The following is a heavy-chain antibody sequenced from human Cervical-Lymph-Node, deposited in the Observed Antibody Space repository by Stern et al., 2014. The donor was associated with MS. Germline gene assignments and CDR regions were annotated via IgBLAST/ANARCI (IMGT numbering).Heavy chain of an antibody. CDR2: IWYDGSNE. CDR3: TRGDVQKYGDF. CDR1: GFTFNKYG. J-gene: IGHJ4*02. V-gene: IGHV3-33*01. Sequence: VQLVESGGGVVQPGTSLRLSCAASGFTFNKYGMHWVRQAPGKGLEWVAVIWYDGSNEDNGEHVKGRFNISRDTSKNTLYLQMNSLRAEDTAVYYCTRGDVQKYGDFWGQGTLVTVSS. D-gene: IGHD3-10*01.